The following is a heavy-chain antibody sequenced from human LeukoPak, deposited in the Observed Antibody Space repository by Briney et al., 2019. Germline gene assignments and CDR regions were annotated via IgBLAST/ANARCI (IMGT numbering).Heavy chain of an antibody. CDR1: GGSFSGYY. CDR2: INHSGST. CDR3: ARDRYSSSGDNWFDP. J-gene: IGHJ5*02. V-gene: IGHV4-34*01. Sequence: SETLSLTCAVYGGSFSGYYWSWIRQPPGKGLEWIGEINHSGSTNYNPSLESRVTISVDTSKNQFSLKLSSVTAADTAVYYCARDRYSSSGDNWFDPWGQGTLVTVSS. D-gene: IGHD6-13*01.